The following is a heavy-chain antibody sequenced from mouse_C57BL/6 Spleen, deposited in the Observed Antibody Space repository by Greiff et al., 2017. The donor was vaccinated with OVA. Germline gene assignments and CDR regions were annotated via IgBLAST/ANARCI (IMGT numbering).Heavy chain of an antibody. CDR1: GYSFTGYF. V-gene: IGHV1-20*01. D-gene: IGHD2-5*01. Sequence: EVQLQQSGPELVKPGDSVKISCKASGYSFTGYFMNWVMQSHGKSLEWIGRINPYNGDTFYNQKFKGKATLTVAKSSSTAHMELRSLTSEDSAVYYCARDSNYGVAMDYWGQGTSVTVSS. J-gene: IGHJ4*01. CDR3: ARDSNYGVAMDY. CDR2: INPYNGDT.